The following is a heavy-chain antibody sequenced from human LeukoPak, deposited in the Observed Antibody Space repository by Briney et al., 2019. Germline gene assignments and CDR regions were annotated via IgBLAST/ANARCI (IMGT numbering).Heavy chain of an antibody. CDR1: GFSFSTNP. Sequence: GGSLRLSCAASGFSFSTNPMSWVRQAPGKGLECVSAISPDKTYYADSVKGRLTISRDNYKNTVDLHMNSPRAEDTAIYYCVKEHVDRAFTRSFEIWGQGIVVTVSS. V-gene: IGHV3-23*01. D-gene: IGHD3-3*02. CDR2: ISPDKT. CDR3: VKEHVDRAFTRSFEI. J-gene: IGHJ3*02.